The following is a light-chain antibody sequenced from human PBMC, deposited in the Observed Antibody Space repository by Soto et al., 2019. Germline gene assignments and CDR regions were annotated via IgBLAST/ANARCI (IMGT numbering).Light chain of an antibody. J-gene: IGLJ7*01. V-gene: IGLV4-69*01. CDR3: QTWGTGIQAV. Sequence: QLVLTQSPSASASLGASVKLTCTLSSGHRSYAIAWHQQQPEKGPRYLMKLNSDGSHSKGDGIPDRFSGSSSGAERYLTISSLQSEDEADYYCQTWGTGIQAVFGGGTQLTVL. CDR1: SGHRSYA. CDR2: LNSDGSH.